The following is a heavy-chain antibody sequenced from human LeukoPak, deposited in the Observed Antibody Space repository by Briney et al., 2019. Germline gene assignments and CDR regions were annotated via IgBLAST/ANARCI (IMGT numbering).Heavy chain of an antibody. CDR3: ARDGNSVVITTTPDAFDI. CDR1: GGSITSGGYY. J-gene: IGHJ3*02. V-gene: IGHV4-30-2*01. CDR2: IYHSGST. Sequence: SETLSLTCTVSGGSITSGGYYWSWLRQPPGKGLEWIGYIYHSGSTYYNPSLKSRVTISVDRSKNQFSLKLSSVTAADTAVYYCARDGNSVVITTTPDAFDIWGQGTMVTVSS. D-gene: IGHD2-15*01.